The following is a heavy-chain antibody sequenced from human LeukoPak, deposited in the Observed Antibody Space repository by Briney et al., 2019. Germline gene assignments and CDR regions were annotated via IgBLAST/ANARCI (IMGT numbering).Heavy chain of an antibody. V-gene: IGHV3-30*18. CDR1: GFTFSSYG. CDR3: AKDWTIAAAGLETDYFDY. Sequence: GGSLRLSCAASGFTFSSYGMHWVLQAPGKGLEWVAVISYDGSNKYYADSVKGRFTISRDNSKNTLYLQMNSLRAEDTAVYYCAKDWTIAAAGLETDYFDYWGQGTLVTVSS. D-gene: IGHD6-13*01. CDR2: ISYDGSNK. J-gene: IGHJ4*02.